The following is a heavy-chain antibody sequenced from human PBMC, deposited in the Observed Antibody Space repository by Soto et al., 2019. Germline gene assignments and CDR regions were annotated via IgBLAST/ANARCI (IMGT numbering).Heavy chain of an antibody. CDR1: GGSISSGDYY. V-gene: IGHV4-61*08. CDR2: IYYSWST. CDR3: ARDNGYYGSGSYDY. D-gene: IGHD3-10*01. J-gene: IGHJ4*02. Sequence: SETLSLTCSVSGGSISSGDYYWNWIRQPPGKGLEWIGHIYYSWSTNYNPSLKSRVTISVDTSKNQFSLKLSSVTAADTAVYYCARDNGYYGSGSYDYWGQGTLVTVSS.